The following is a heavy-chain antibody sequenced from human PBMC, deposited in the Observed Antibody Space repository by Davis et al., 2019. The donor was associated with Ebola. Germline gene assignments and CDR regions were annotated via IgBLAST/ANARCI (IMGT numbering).Heavy chain of an antibody. D-gene: IGHD3-3*01. V-gene: IGHV4-59*01. CDR1: GGSTSSYY. J-gene: IGHJ4*02. Sequence: SETLSLTCTVSGGSTSSYYWSCIRQHTGKGLEWIGYIYYSGSTNYNPSFKSLDTISVDTSKNQFSLKLSSVTAADTSVYYCARGTFWSGYYYFDYWGQGTLVTASS. CDR3: ARGTFWSGYYYFDY. CDR2: IYYSGST.